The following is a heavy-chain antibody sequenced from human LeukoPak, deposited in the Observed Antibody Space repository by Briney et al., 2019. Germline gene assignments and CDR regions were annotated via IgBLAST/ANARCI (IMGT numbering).Heavy chain of an antibody. Sequence: SETLSLTCAIYGESFGRYYWNWIRQAPGKGLDWVGEINQSGSTNYNPALKSRVTISVDTSKNQFSLKLTSVPAADTAEYYCARGRGYSSGWGHYYHGMDVWGQGTTVTVSS. J-gene: IGHJ6*02. V-gene: IGHV4-34*01. CDR1: GESFGRYY. CDR2: INQSGST. D-gene: IGHD6-19*01. CDR3: ARGRGYSSGWGHYYHGMDV.